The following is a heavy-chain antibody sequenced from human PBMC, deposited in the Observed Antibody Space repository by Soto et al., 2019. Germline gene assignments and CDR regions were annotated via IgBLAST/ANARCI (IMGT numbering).Heavy chain of an antibody. CDR2: ISSNGGST. J-gene: IGHJ6*02. Sequence: PGGSLRLSCSASGFTFSSYAMHWVRQAPGKGLEYVSAISSNGGSTYYADSVKGRFTISRDNSKNTLYLQMSSLRAEDTAVYYCVKDSAXSSSSWTRRRYYYGMDVWGQGTTVTVSS. CDR3: VKDSAXSSSSWTRRRYYYGMDV. V-gene: IGHV3-64D*06. D-gene: IGHD6-13*01. CDR1: GFTFSSYA.